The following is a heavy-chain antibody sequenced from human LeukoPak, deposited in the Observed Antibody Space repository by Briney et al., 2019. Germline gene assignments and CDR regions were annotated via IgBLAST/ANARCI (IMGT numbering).Heavy chain of an antibody. Sequence: ASVKVSCKASGYTFTSYGISWVRQAPGQGLEWMGWISAYNGNTNYAQKLQGRVTMTTDTSTSTAYMELRSLRSDGTAVYYCARDLWQHLVRGRAMDVWGKGTTVTVSS. V-gene: IGHV1-18*04. CDR2: ISAYNGNT. CDR1: GYTFTSYG. J-gene: IGHJ6*03. D-gene: IGHD6-13*01. CDR3: ARDLWQHLVRGRAMDV.